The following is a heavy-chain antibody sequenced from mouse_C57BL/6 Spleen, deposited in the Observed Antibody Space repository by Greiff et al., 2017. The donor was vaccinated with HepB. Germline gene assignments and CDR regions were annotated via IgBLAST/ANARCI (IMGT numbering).Heavy chain of an antibody. V-gene: IGHV7-3*01. CDR1: GFTFTDYY. J-gene: IGHJ2*01. Sequence: VQLKESGGGLVQPGGSLSLSCAASGFTFTDYYMSWVRQPPGKALEWLGFIRNKANGYTTEYSASVKGRFTISRDNSQSILYLQMNALRAEDSATYYCARSFPLTHYFDYWGQGTTLTVSS. CDR2: IRNKANGYTT. D-gene: IGHD6-1*01. CDR3: ARSFPLTHYFDY.